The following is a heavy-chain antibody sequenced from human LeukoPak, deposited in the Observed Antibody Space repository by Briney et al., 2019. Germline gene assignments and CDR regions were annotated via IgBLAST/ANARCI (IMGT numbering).Heavy chain of an antibody. CDR1: GFSFSSYG. D-gene: IGHD6-19*01. CDR3: AKDHRGGWSGYFDS. V-gene: IGHV3-33*06. Sequence: PGGSLRLSCAASGFSFSSYGTYWVRQAPGKGLEWVAVIWHDESAEFYGDSVKGRFSISRDNSKNTLYLQMDRLRVEDTARYYCAKDHRGGWSGYFDSWGQGALVTVSS. J-gene: IGHJ4*02. CDR2: IWHDESAE.